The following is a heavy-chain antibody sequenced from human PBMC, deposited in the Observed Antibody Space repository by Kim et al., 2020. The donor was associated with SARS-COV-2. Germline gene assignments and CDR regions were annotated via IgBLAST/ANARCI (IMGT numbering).Heavy chain of an antibody. V-gene: IGHV3-53*01. CDR2: TYSGGTT. Sequence: GGSLRLSCAASGFTVGNNYMSWVRQAPGKGLEWVSITYSGGTTSYADSVKGRFTISRDNSKNTLYLQMNSLRAEDTAVYYCARGSEYDKAPLYYLDYWGQGTLVTVSS. D-gene: IGHD3-22*01. CDR1: GFTVGNNY. J-gene: IGHJ4*02. CDR3: ARGSEYDKAPLYYLDY.